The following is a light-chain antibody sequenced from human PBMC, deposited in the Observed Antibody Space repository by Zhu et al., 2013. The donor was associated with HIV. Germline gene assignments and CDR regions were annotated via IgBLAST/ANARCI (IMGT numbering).Light chain of an antibody. J-gene: IGKJ3*01. CDR1: RSIDNW. Sequence: DIQMTQSPSSLSASVGDRVTITCRASRSIDNWLAWYQHRPGKAPMLLIFRASKLESGVPSRFSGSGFGTEFTLTINSLQPDDSASYYCQQYNSYSFTFGPGTKLSI. CDR2: RAS. CDR3: QQYNSYSFT. V-gene: IGKV1-5*03.